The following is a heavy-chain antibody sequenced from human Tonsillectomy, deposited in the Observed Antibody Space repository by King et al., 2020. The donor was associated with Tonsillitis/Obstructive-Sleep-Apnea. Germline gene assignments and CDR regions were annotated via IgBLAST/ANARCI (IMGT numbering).Heavy chain of an antibody. CDR1: GFTFSSYS. D-gene: IGHD6-6*01. J-gene: IGHJ6*03. Sequence: VQLVESGGGLVKPGGSLRLSCAASGFTFSSYSMNWVRQAPGKGLEWVSSISSSSSYIYYADSVKGRFTISRDNAKNSLYLQMNSLRAEDTAVYYCAREAEYSSSTRYYYYMDVWGQGTTVTVSS. V-gene: IGHV3-21*01. CDR2: ISSSSSYI. CDR3: AREAEYSSSTRYYYYMDV.